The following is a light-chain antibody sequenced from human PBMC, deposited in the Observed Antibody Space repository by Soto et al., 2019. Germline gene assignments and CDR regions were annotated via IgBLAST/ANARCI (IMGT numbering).Light chain of an antibody. CDR1: QSLLHSNGYNY. CDR2: LGS. Sequence: DSVMTQSPLSLPVTPGEPASISCRSSQSLLHSNGYNYLDWYLQKPGQSPQLLIYLGSYRASGVPDRFSGSGSGTDFTLKISTVEVEDVGVYYCMHSLHPPPPFGQGTKVAIK. J-gene: IGKJ1*01. CDR3: MHSLHPPPP. V-gene: IGKV2-28*01.